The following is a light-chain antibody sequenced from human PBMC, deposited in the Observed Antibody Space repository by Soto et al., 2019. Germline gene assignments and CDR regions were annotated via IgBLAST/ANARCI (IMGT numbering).Light chain of an antibody. J-gene: IGKJ4*01. CDR2: AAS. V-gene: IGKV1-9*01. Sequence: DIQLTQSPSFLSASVGDRVTITCRASQDISDYLAWYQQRPGKAPKLLIYAASTLQSGVPSRFSGSGSGTEFTLTISSLQPADFATYSCQQLNSYPLTFGGGTKVEIK. CDR1: QDISDY. CDR3: QQLNSYPLT.